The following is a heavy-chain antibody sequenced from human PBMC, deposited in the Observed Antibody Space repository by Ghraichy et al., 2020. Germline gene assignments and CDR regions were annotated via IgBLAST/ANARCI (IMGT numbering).Heavy chain of an antibody. Sequence: SLNISCAASGFTFSSSWMTWVRQAPGKGLEWVANINQDGSETYYVDSVKGRLTISRDNAKNSLYLQMNSLRAEDTAGYYCATWDLVYWGQGTLVTVSS. J-gene: IGHJ4*02. CDR2: INQDGSET. D-gene: IGHD1-26*01. CDR1: GFTFSSSW. V-gene: IGHV3-7*03. CDR3: ATWDLVY.